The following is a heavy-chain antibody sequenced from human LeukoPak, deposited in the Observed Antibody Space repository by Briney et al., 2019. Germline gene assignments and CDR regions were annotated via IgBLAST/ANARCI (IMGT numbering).Heavy chain of an antibody. CDR1: GGTFSSYA. D-gene: IGHD1-26*01. Sequence: GASVKVSCKASGGTFSSYAISWVRQAPGQGLEWMGGIIPIFGTANYAQKFQGRVTITRNTSISTAYMELSSLRSEDTAVYYCARGPAPGRWELLGDAFDIWGQGTMVAVSS. CDR2: IIPIFGTA. V-gene: IGHV1-69*05. J-gene: IGHJ3*02. CDR3: ARGPAPGRWELLGDAFDI.